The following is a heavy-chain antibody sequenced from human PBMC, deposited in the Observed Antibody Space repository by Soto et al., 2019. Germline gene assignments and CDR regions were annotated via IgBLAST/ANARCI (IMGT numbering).Heavy chain of an antibody. CDR2: INAGNGNT. J-gene: IGHJ6*02. Sequence: GASVKVSCKASGYSFTSYAIYWVRQAPGQRLEWMGWINAGNGNTKYSQKLQGRVTFTGDTSASTAHMELSSLRSEDTAVYFCARGVENIVVVLDVFGYYGTDVWGQGTTVTVSS. CDR3: ARGVENIVVVLDVFGYYGTDV. V-gene: IGHV1-3*01. CDR1: GYSFTSYA. D-gene: IGHD2-2*01.